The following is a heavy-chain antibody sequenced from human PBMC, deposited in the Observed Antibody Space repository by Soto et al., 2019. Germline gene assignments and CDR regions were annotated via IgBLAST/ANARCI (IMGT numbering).Heavy chain of an antibody. J-gene: IGHJ4*02. V-gene: IGHV4-61*01. CDR1: GGSVSSGSYY. CDR2: IYYNGST. CDR3: ARGRGLDY. Sequence: SETLSLTCTVSGGSVSSGSYYWSWIRQPQGKGLEGVGYIYYNGSTNYYPSLKRRVTITVDTTKNQSFQKRSSVTAADTAVYYCARGRGLDYWGQGTLVTVSS.